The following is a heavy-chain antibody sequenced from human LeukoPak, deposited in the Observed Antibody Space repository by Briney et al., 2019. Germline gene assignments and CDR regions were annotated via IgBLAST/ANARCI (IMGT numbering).Heavy chain of an antibody. D-gene: IGHD3-10*01. CDR1: GFTFSSYT. CDR3: ARGGITMVRGVIQYYYYGMDV. CDR2: ISSSSSYI. Sequence: GGSLRLSCAASGFTFSSYTMNWVRQAPGKGLEWVSSISSSSSYIYYADSLKGRFTISRDNAKNSLYLQMNSLRAEDTAVYYCARGGITMVRGVIQYYYYGMDVWGQGTTVTVSS. J-gene: IGHJ6*02. V-gene: IGHV3-21*04.